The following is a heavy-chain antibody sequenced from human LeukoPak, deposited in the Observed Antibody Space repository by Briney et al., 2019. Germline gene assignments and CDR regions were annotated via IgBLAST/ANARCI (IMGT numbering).Heavy chain of an antibody. Sequence: SETLSLTCTVSGGSISSYYWSWIRQPPGKGLEWIGYIYYSGSTNYNPSLKGRVTISVDTSKNQFSLKLSSVTAADTAVYYCARDGYYDSSGYLDFQHWGQGTLVTVSS. D-gene: IGHD3-22*01. J-gene: IGHJ1*01. CDR2: IYYSGST. CDR3: ARDGYYDSSGYLDFQH. V-gene: IGHV4-59*01. CDR1: GGSISSYY.